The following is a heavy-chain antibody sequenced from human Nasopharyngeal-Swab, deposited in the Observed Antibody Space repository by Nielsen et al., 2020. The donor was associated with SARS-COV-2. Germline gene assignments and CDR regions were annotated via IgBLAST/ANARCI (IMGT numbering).Heavy chain of an antibody. CDR3: AKGWVSSSPPSFDY. D-gene: IGHD6-6*01. V-gene: IGHV3-23*03. CDR2: IYSGGSST. CDR1: GFTFSSYA. J-gene: IGHJ4*02. Sequence: GESLKISCAASGFTFSSYAMSWVRQASGKGLEWVSVIYSGGSSTYYADSVKGRFTISRDNSKNTLYLQMNSLRAEDTAVYYCAKGWVSSSPPSFDYWGQGTLVTVSS.